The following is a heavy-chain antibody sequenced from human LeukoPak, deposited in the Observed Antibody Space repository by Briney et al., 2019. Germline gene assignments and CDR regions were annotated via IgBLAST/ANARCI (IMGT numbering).Heavy chain of an antibody. V-gene: IGHV4-34*01. CDR3: ARGRRRNSSGYYTHYYYYGMDV. CDR2: INHSGST. D-gene: IGHD3-22*01. J-gene: IGHJ6*02. CDR1: GGSFSGYY. Sequence: NPSETLSLTCAVYGGSFSGYYWSWIRQPPGKGLEWIGEINHSGSTNYNPSLKSRVTISVDTSKNQFSLKLSSVTAADTAVYYCARGRRRNSSGYYTHYYYYGMDVWGQGTTVTVSS.